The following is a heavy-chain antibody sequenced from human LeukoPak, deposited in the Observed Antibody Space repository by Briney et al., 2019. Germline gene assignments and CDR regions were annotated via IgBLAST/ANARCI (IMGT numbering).Heavy chain of an antibody. CDR3: ARVYNWNPLDAFDI. CDR1: GASISSYY. CDR2: IYYSGST. Sequence: SETLSLTCTVSGASISSYYWSWIRQPPGKGLEFIGYIYYSGSTYYNPSLKSRVTISVDTSKNQFSLKLSSVTAADTAVYYCARVYNWNPLDAFDIWGQGTMVTVSS. D-gene: IGHD1-20*01. V-gene: IGHV4-59*08. J-gene: IGHJ3*02.